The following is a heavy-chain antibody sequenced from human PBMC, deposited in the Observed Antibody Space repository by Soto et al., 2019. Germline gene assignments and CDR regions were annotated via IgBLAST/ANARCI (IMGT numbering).Heavy chain of an antibody. CDR3: ARQGRPYRGSGYYYDMDV. J-gene: IGHJ6*02. V-gene: IGHV5-51*01. Sequence: PGESLKISCNASGFSLNTYWIGWVRQKPGKGLEWMGSIFPGDSDTRYSPSFQGQVIISADRSISTAYLQWRSLKASDTAIYYCARQGRPYRGSGYYYDMDVWGQGTTVTVYS. CDR2: IFPGDSDT. CDR1: GFSLNTYW. D-gene: IGHD5-12*01.